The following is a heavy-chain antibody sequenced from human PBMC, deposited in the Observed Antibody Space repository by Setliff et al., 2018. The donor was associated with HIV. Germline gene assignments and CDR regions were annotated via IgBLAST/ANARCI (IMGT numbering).Heavy chain of an antibody. CDR2: IYTSGST. Sequence: SETLSLTCTVSGGSISSGSYYWSWIRQPAGKGLEWIGRIYTSGSTNYNPSLKSRVTISVDTSKNQFSLKLSSVTAADTAVYCCASQYYYGSGSYLHYGMDVWGQGTTVTV. CDR3: ASQYYYGSGSYLHYGMDV. CDR1: GGSISSGSYY. V-gene: IGHV4-61*02. D-gene: IGHD3-10*01. J-gene: IGHJ6*02.